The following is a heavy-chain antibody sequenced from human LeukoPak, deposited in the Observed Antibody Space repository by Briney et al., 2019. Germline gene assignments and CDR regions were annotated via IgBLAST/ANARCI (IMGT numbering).Heavy chain of an antibody. J-gene: IGHJ6*03. V-gene: IGHV4-61*01. CDR2: IYYSGST. D-gene: IGHD4-11*01. CDR3: AREGTVTGGGYYYYYYMDV. CDR1: GYSISSSYY. Sequence: PSETLSLTCTVSGYSISSSYYWSWIRQPPGKGLEWIGYIYYSGSTNYNPSLKSRVTISVDTSKNQFSLKLSSVTAADTAVYYCAREGTVTGGGYYYYYYMDVWGKGTTVTVSS.